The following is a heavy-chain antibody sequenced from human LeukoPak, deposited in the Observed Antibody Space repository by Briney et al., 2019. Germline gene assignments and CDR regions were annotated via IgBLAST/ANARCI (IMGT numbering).Heavy chain of an antibody. V-gene: IGHV3-48*03. CDR2: ISSSGSTI. J-gene: IGHJ4*02. Sequence: GGSLRLSCAASGFTFSSYEMNWVRQAPGKGLEWVSYISSSGSTIYYADSVKGRFTISRDNAKNSLYLQMNSLRAEDTAVYYCASDLYYGSGSYYHDYWGQGTLVTVSS. CDR3: ASDLYYGSGSYYHDY. CDR1: GFTFSSYE. D-gene: IGHD3-10*01.